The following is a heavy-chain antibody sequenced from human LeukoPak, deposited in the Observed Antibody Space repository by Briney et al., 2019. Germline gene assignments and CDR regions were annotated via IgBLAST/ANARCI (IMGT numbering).Heavy chain of an antibody. Sequence: ASVKVSCKASGGTFSSYAISWVRQAPGQGLEWMGRIIPIFGIANYAQKFQGRVTITADESTSTAYMELSSLRSEDTAVYYCARVPDIVVVPADPQSYYYYYGMDVWGQGTTVTVSS. D-gene: IGHD2-2*01. CDR3: ARVPDIVVVPADPQSYYYYYGMDV. J-gene: IGHJ6*02. CDR2: IIPIFGIA. V-gene: IGHV1-69*13. CDR1: GGTFSSYA.